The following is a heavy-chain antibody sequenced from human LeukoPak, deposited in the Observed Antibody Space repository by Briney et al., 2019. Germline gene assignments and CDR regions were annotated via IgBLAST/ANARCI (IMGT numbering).Heavy chain of an antibody. CDR2: IMQDGSEK. CDR3: ARGSITIFGVVTGQNSYFDY. D-gene: IGHD3-3*01. V-gene: IGHV3-7*04. J-gene: IGHJ4*02. Sequence: SGGSLRLSCAASGFTFSSYWMSWVRQAPGKGLEWVANIMQDGSEKYYVDSVKGRFTISRDNAKNSLYLQMNSLTAEDTAVYYCARGSITIFGVVTGQNSYFDYWGQGTLVTVSS. CDR1: GFTFSSYW.